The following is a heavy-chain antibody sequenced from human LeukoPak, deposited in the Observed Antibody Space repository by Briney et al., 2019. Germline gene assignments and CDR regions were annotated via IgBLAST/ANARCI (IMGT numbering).Heavy chain of an antibody. J-gene: IGHJ5*02. Sequence: SETLSLTCAVYGGSFSGYYWSWIRQPPGKGLEWIGEINHSGSTNYNPSLKSRVTISVDTSKNQFFLKLSSVTAADTAVYYCARGRTIFGVLKGDWFDPWGQGTLVTVSS. CDR3: ARGRTIFGVLKGDWFDP. V-gene: IGHV4-34*01. CDR1: GGSFSGYY. D-gene: IGHD3-3*01. CDR2: INHSGST.